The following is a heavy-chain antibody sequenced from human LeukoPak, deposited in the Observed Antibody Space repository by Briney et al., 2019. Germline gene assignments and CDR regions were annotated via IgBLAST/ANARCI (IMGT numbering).Heavy chain of an antibody. D-gene: IGHD5-18*01. CDR3: ARDRGNYGYDYFDY. V-gene: IGHV1-18*01. J-gene: IGHJ4*02. Sequence: ASVKVSCKASGYTFTSYGISWVRQAPGQGLEWMGWISAYNGNTNYAQKLQGRDTMTTDTSTSTAYMELRSLRSDDTAVYYCARDRGNYGYDYFDYWGQGTLVTVSS. CDR1: GYTFTSYG. CDR2: ISAYNGNT.